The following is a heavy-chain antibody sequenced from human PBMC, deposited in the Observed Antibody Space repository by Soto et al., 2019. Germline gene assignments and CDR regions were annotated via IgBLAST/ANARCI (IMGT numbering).Heavy chain of an antibody. CDR3: ARVPPGYTSSWFLANWFDP. D-gene: IGHD6-13*01. CDR2: ISSSGSSI. Sequence: LTLSCAASGFTFSSYEMNWVRQAPGKGLEWVSYISSSGSSIYYADSVKGRFTISRDNSKNLLYLQMNSLRAEDTAVYYCARVPPGYTSSWFLANWFDPWGQGTLVTVSS. J-gene: IGHJ5*02. V-gene: IGHV3-48*03. CDR1: GFTFSSYE.